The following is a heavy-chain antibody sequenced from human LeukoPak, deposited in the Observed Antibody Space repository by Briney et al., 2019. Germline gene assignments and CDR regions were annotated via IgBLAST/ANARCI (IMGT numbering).Heavy chain of an antibody. Sequence: PSETLSLTCTVSGGSVSSGSYYWSWIRQPPGKGLEWIGYIYYSGSTNYNPSLKSRVTISVDTSKNQFSLKLSSVTAADTAVYYCARAEGRATYGWGFDPWGQGTLVTVSS. CDR1: GGSVSSGSYY. CDR3: ARAEGRATYGWGFDP. CDR2: IYYSGST. V-gene: IGHV4-61*01. D-gene: IGHD4-17*01. J-gene: IGHJ5*02.